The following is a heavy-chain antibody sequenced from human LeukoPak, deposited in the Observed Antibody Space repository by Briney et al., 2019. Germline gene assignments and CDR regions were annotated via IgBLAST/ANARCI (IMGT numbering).Heavy chain of an antibody. CDR2: ISHDGSNK. CDR3: AKDREGASDY. CDR1: GFTFSSYG. D-gene: IGHD1-26*01. J-gene: IGHJ4*02. V-gene: IGHV3-30*18. Sequence: GGSLRLSCAASGFTFSSYGMHWVRQAPGKGLEWVAVISHDGSNKYYADSVKGRFTISRDNSKNTLYLQMNSLRAEDTAVYYCAKDREGASDYWGQGTLVTVSS.